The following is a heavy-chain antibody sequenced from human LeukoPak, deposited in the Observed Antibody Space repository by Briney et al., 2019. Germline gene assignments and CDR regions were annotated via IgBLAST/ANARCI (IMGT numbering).Heavy chain of an antibody. CDR3: APDRQSMAQYYFDF. CDR1: GFTFSSYA. J-gene: IGHJ4*02. V-gene: IGHV3-30*01. D-gene: IGHD5-24*01. CDR2: ISYDGSHK. Sequence: GRSLRLSCAASGFTFSSYAMNWVRQAPGRGLEWVAVISYDGSHKYYADSVKGRFAISRDTSKNTVYLQMNSLRPDDTAVYYCAPDRQSMAQYYFDFWGQGSLVTVSS.